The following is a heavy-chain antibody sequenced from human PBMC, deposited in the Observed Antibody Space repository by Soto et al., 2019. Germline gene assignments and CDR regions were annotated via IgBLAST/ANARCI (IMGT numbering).Heavy chain of an antibody. V-gene: IGHV3-33*01. CDR3: ARELTAAAEFDY. J-gene: IGHJ4*02. Sequence: QVQLVESGGGVVQPGRSLRLSCAAPGFTFSSYGMHWVRQAPGKGLEWVAVIWYDGSNKYYADSVKGRFTISRDNSKNTLYLQLNSLRAEETAVYYCARELTAAAEFDYWGQGTLVTVSS. CDR2: IWYDGSNK. D-gene: IGHD6-13*01. CDR1: GFTFSSYG.